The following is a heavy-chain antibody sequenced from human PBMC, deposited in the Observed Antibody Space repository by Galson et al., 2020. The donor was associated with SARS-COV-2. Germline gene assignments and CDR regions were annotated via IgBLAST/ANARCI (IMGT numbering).Heavy chain of an antibody. Sequence: ETSETLSLTCNVSGGSISTEGYYWGWIRQHPGKGLEWIAYIYFTGSAYYNPSLKSRVTISVDTSKNQFSLRLTSVTAADTAVYFCARDNRVAAVKRGAFDIWGQGTMVTV. CDR2: IYFTGSA. V-gene: IGHV4-31*03. J-gene: IGHJ3*02. D-gene: IGHD6-13*01. CDR3: ARDNRVAAVKRGAFDI. CDR1: GGSISTEGYY.